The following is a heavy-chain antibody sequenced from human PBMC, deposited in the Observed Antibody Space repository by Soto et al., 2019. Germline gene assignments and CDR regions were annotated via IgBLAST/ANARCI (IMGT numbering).Heavy chain of an antibody. D-gene: IGHD4-17*01. CDR3: ARDFGDYIDAFDT. V-gene: IGHV4-39*02. CDR2: VYYSGSG. CDR1: GGSISGSPYY. J-gene: IGHJ3*02. Sequence: ETLSLTCTASGGSISGSPYYWGWIRQTPGKGLEWIGSVYYSGSGYYNPSLRSRITISVDASRNQFSLKLRSVTAADTAVYYCARDFGDYIDAFDTWGQGTKVTVSS.